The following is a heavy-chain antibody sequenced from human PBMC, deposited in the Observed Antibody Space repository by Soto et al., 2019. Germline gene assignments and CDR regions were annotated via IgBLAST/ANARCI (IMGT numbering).Heavy chain of an antibody. CDR1: GGSISSSSYY. CDR2: IYYSGST. V-gene: IGHV4-39*01. D-gene: IGHD3-22*01. Sequence: ASETLSLTCTVSGGSISSSSYYWGWIRQPPGKGLEWIGSIYYSGSTYYNPSLKSRVTISVDTSKNTLYLQMNSLRAEDTAVYYCARGDYYDNSGPFSDVFDVWGQGTMVTVSS. CDR3: ARGDYYDNSGPFSDVFDV. J-gene: IGHJ3*01.